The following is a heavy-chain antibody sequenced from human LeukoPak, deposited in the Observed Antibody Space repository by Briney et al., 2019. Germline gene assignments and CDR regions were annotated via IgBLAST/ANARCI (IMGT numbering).Heavy chain of an antibody. D-gene: IGHD3-10*01. CDR3: ARDRYYGSGVWYYFDY. CDR1: GYTFTSYA. CDR2: INAGNDNT. J-gene: IGHJ4*02. Sequence: ASVKVSCKAPGYTFTSYALHWVRQAPGQRLEWMGWINAGNDNTKYSQKFQGRVTITRDTSASTAYMELSSLRSEDAAVYYCARDRYYGSGVWYYFDYWGQGTLVTVSS. V-gene: IGHV1-3*01.